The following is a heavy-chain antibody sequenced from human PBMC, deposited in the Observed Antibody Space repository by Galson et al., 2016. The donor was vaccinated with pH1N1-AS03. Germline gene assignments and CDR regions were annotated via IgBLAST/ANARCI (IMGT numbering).Heavy chain of an antibody. CDR2: ISYDGTKK. V-gene: IGHV3-30-3*01. CDR3: TRGSGSGWYGSYYDY. CDR1: GSTLSTYS. J-gene: IGHJ4*02. D-gene: IGHD6-19*01. Sequence: SLRLSCAASGSTLSTYSMHWVRQAPGRGLEWVALISYDGTKKSYADSVRGRFTISRDTSKNTLYLQMNSLRVEDTAVYYCTRGSGSGWYGSYYDYWGQGTLVPVSS.